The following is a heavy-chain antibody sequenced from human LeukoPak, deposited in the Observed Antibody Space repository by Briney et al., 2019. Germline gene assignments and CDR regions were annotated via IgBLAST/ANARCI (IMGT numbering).Heavy chain of an antibody. D-gene: IGHD2-21*02. V-gene: IGHV3-23*01. CDR1: GFTFSSYA. CDR3: AREIPSCSGDWNDY. J-gene: IGHJ4*02. Sequence: GGSLRLSCAASGFTFSSYAMSWVRQAPGKGLEWVSAIIGSGSSTYYADSVKGRFTISRDNSKNTLFLQMNSLRADDTAVYYCAREIPSCSGDWNDYWGQGTLVTVSS. CDR2: IIGSGSST.